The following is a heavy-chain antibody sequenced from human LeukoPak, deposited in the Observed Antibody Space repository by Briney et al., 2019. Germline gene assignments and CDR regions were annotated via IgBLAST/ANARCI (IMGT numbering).Heavy chain of an antibody. CDR2: ISSTTSTI. CDR1: GFTFSSYS. D-gene: IGHD4-23*01. V-gene: IGHV3-48*04. Sequence: GGSLRLSCAASGFTFSSYSMNWVRQAPGKGLEWVSYISSTTSTIYYADSVKGRFTISRDNAKNSLYLQMNSLRAEDTAVYYCARDDTYYGGDWFDPWGQGTLVTVSS. J-gene: IGHJ5*02. CDR3: ARDDTYYGGDWFDP.